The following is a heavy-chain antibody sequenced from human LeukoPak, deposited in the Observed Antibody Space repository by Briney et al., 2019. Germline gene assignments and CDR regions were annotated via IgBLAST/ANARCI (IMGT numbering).Heavy chain of an antibody. Sequence: GGSLRLSCAASGFTFSSCEMNWVRQAPEKGLEWVSYISSSGSPIYYADSVKGRFTISRDNAKNSLYLQMNSLRAEDTAAYYCAREYSDGSGSYYYYYGMDVWGKGTTVIVSS. CDR2: ISSSGSPI. CDR3: AREYSDGSGSYYYYYGMDV. V-gene: IGHV3-48*03. J-gene: IGHJ6*04. D-gene: IGHD3-10*01. CDR1: GFTFSSCE.